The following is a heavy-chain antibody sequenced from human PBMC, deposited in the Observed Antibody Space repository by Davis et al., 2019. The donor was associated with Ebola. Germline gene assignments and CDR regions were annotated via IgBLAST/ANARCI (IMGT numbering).Heavy chain of an antibody. D-gene: IGHD3-22*01. CDR2: IYYSGST. CDR3: ADGGNYYDSSGYHY. V-gene: IGHV4-39*01. J-gene: IGHJ4*02. Sequence: SETLSLTCTVSGGSISSSSYYWGWIRQPPGKGLEWIGSIYYSGSTYYNPSLKSRVTISVDTSKNQFSLKLSSVTAADTAVYYCADGGNYYDSSGYHYWDQGTLVTVSS. CDR1: GGSISSSSYY.